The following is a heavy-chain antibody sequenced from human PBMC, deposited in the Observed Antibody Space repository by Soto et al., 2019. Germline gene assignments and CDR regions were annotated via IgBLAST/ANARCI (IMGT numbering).Heavy chain of an antibody. J-gene: IGHJ5*02. Sequence: QVQLVQSGAEMKRPGASVRVSCRASRYTFTSYDIDWVRQAPGQGLEWMGWIKTDSGDTDYAQNFQGRVTMTRDTSINTAYMELNNLVSDDTAVYYCARRSSTYLNEIIYDPCGQGTLVTVSS. D-gene: IGHD3-10*01. CDR2: IKTDSGDT. CDR1: RYTFTSYD. CDR3: ARRSSTYLNEIIYDP. V-gene: IGHV1-2*02.